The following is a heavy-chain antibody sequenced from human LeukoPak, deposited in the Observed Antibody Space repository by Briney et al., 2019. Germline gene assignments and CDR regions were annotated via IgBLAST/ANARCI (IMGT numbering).Heavy chain of an antibody. J-gene: IGHJ4*02. Sequence: GGSLRLSCAASEFSVGSNYMTWVRQAPGKGLEWVSAISGSGGSTYYADSVKGRFTISRDNSKNTLYLQMNSLRAEDTAVYYCARAPGYGAAYYFDYWGQGTLVTVSS. V-gene: IGHV3-23*01. D-gene: IGHD1-1*01. CDR2: ISGSGGST. CDR1: EFSVGSNY. CDR3: ARAPGYGAAYYFDY.